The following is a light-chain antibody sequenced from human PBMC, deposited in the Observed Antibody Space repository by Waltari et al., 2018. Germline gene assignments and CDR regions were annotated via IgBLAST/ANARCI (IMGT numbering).Light chain of an antibody. CDR1: SSNIGSNY. CDR3: AAWDDSLSRWL. V-gene: IGLV1-47*01. Sequence: QSVLTQPPSASGTPGQRVTISCSGRSSNIGSNYVYWYQHVPGAAPKLLIYRNNQRPSGVPARFSGSKSGTSASLAISGLRSEDEADYYCAAWDDSLSRWLLGGETKLTVL. J-gene: IGLJ3*02. CDR2: RNN.